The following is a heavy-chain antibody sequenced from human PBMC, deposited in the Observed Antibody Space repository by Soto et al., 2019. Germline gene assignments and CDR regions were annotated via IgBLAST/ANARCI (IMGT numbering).Heavy chain of an antibody. CDR1: GYTFTTYY. Sequence: ASVKVSCKASGYTFTTYYMHWVRQAPGQGLEWMGIIYPSAGSTSYAQKFQGRVTMTRDTSTSTVYMELSSLRSGDTAVYYCASCTTTTCAYYAMDVWGQGTTVTVSS. D-gene: IGHD2-2*01. CDR3: ASCTTTTCAYYAMDV. V-gene: IGHV1-46*03. J-gene: IGHJ6*02. CDR2: IYPSAGST.